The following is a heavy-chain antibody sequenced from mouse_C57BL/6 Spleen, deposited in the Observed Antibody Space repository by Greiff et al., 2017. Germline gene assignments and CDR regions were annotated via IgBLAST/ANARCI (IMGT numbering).Heavy chain of an antibody. CDR2: ISYDGSN. J-gene: IGHJ2*01. CDR1: GYSITSGYY. D-gene: IGHD4-1*01. Sequence: EVKLMESGPGLVKPSQSLSLTCSVTGYSITSGYYWNWIRQFPGNKLEWMGYISYDGSNNYNPSLKNRISITRDTSKNQFFLKLNSVTTEDTATYYCARGDWDNFDYWGQGTTLTVSS. CDR3: ARGDWDNFDY. V-gene: IGHV3-6*01.